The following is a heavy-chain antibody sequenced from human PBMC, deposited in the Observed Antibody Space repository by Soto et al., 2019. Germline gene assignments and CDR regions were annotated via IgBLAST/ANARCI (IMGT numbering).Heavy chain of an antibody. CDR1: GGTFSSYA. D-gene: IGHD5-18*01. CDR3: AREVDTAMAMLGPGYGMDV. V-gene: IGHV1-69*13. CDR2: IIPIFGTA. J-gene: IGHJ6*02. Sequence: GASVKVSCKASGGTFSSYAISWVRQAPGQGLEWMGGIIPIFGTANYAQKFQGRVTITADESTSTAYMELSSLRSEDTAVYYCAREVDTAMAMLGPGYGMDVWGQGTTVTVSS.